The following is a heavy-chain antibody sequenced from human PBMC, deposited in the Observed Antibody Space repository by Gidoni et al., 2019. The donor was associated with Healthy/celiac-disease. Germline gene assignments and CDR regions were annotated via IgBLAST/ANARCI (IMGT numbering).Heavy chain of an antibody. CDR2: IIPIFGTA. J-gene: IGHJ6*02. D-gene: IGHD3-10*01. CDR3: ARTFSMVRGVILNYYYGMDV. V-gene: IGHV1-69*01. CDR1: GGTFSSYA. Sequence: VKKPRSSVKVSCKASGGTFSSYAISWVRQAPGQGLEWMGGIIPIFGTANYAQKFQGRVTITADESTSTDYMELSSLSSEDTAVYYCARTFSMVRGVILNYYYGMDVWGQGTTVTVSS.